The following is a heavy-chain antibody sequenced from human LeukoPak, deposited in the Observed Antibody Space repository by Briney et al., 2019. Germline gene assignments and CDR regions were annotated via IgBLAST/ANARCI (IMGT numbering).Heavy chain of an antibody. CDR2: INHSGST. D-gene: IGHD5-18*01. Sequence: SETLSLTCAVYGGSFSGYYWSWIRQPPGKGLEWIGEINHSGSTNYNPSLKSRVTISVDTSKNQFSLKLSSVIAADTAVYYCARDTAMVKTHWGQGTLVTVSS. CDR1: GGSFSGYY. V-gene: IGHV4-34*01. CDR3: ARDTAMVKTH. J-gene: IGHJ4*02.